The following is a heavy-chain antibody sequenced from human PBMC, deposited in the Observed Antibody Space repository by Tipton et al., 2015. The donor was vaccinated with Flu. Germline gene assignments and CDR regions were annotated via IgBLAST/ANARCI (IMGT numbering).Heavy chain of an antibody. CDR3: ARAVGAAAAH. Sequence: SLRLSCAASGFTFSANDMHWVRQVIGERLEWVSTIGSAGDTYYVDSVKGRFTISRDNAKNSLYLQMNSLRAEDTAVYYCARAVGAAAAHWGQGTLVTVSS. V-gene: IGHV3-13*01. CDR1: GFTFSAND. J-gene: IGHJ4*02. D-gene: IGHD6-13*01. CDR2: IGSAGDT.